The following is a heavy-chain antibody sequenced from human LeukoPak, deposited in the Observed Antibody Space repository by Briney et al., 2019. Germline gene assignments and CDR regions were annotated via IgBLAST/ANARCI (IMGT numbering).Heavy chain of an antibody. V-gene: IGHV1-18*01. CDR1: GYTFTSYG. CDR3: ARVKNTQDAFDI. Sequence: ASVKVSCKASGYTFTSYGISWVRQAPGQGLERMGWIGAYNGNTNYAQKLQGRVTMTTDTPTSTAYMELRSLRSDDTAVYYCARVKNTQDAFDIWGQGTKVTVSP. CDR2: IGAYNGNT. D-gene: IGHD5-18*01. J-gene: IGHJ3*02.